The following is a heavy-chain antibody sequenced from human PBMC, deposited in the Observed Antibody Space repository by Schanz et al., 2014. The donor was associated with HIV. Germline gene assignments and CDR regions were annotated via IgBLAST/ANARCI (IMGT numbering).Heavy chain of an antibody. D-gene: IGHD4-4*01. CDR2: IWYDGSNK. J-gene: IGHJ4*02. CDR3: ARGWRENSFDY. CDR1: GFTFSSNG. Sequence: QVQLVESGGGVVQPGRSLRLSCSASGFTFSSNGMHWVRQAPGKGLEWVAVIWYDGSNKYYADSVKGRFTISRDNSKNTLYLQMSSLRDDDTAVYYCARGWRENSFDYWGQGTLVTVSS. V-gene: IGHV3-33*08.